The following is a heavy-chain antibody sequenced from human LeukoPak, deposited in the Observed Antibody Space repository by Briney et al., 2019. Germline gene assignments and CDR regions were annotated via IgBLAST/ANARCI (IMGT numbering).Heavy chain of an antibody. D-gene: IGHD6-13*01. J-gene: IGHJ4*02. CDR1: GFTFSSYA. Sequence: GGSLRLSCAASGFTFSSYAMSWVRQAPGKGLEWVSAISGSGGSTYYADSVKGRFTISRDNSKNTLFLQMNNLRVEDTAVYYSAKRGNSWDLFDYWGQGTLVTVSS. CDR3: AKRGNSWDLFDY. CDR2: ISGSGGST. V-gene: IGHV3-23*01.